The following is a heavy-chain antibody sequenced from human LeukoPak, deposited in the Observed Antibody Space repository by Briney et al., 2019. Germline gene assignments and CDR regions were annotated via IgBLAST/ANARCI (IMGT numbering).Heavy chain of an antibody. CDR1: GFTLSSIP. Sequence: GGSLRLSCAASGFTLSSIPMSWVRQAPGKGLEWVSAISDSGDSTYYADSVKGRFTISRDNSRNTLYLQMNSLRAEDTVVYYCGPPLHFDSWGQGTLVTVSS. J-gene: IGHJ4*02. CDR2: ISDSGDST. CDR3: GPPLHFDS. V-gene: IGHV3-23*01.